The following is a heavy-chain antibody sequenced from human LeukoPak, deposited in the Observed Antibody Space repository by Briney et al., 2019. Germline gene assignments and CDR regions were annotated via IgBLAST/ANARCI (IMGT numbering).Heavy chain of an antibody. D-gene: IGHD6-19*01. V-gene: IGHV1-18*04. J-gene: IGHJ4*02. CDR2: ISAYNGNT. CDR3: ARWGFGWNFDY. CDR1: GYTFTGYY. Sequence: ASVKVSCKASGYTFTGYYMYWVRQAPGQGLEWMGWISAYNGNTNYAQKLQGRVTMTTDTSTSTAYMELRSLRSDDTAVYYCARWGFGWNFDYWGQGTLVTVSS.